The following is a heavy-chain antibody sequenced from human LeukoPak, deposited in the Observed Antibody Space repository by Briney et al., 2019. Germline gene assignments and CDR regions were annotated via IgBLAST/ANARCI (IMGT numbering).Heavy chain of an antibody. CDR3: AKGSGINHYHWIDP. V-gene: IGHV3-23*01. D-gene: IGHD1-14*01. J-gene: IGHJ5*02. Sequence: PGGSLRLSCSASGFTFSSYAMHWVRQAPGKGLEWVSGSGGGGSTYYADSVKGRFTISRDNSKNTLYLQMDSLRAEDTALYYCAKGSGINHYHWIDPWGQGTLVTVSS. CDR1: GFTFSSYA. CDR2: SGGGGST.